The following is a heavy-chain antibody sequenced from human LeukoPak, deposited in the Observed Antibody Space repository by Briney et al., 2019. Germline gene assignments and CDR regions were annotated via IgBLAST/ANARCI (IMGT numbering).Heavy chain of an antibody. Sequence: GPTLVNPTQTLTLTCTFSGFSLSTSGVGVGWIRQPPGKALEWLALIYWNDDKRYSPSLKSRLTITKDTSKNQVVLTMTNMDPVDTATYYCAHSGPPLIRRYSSGWTGDYFDYWGQGTLVTVSS. V-gene: IGHV2-5*01. D-gene: IGHD6-25*01. CDR3: AHSGPPLIRRYSSGWTGDYFDY. CDR2: IYWNDDK. J-gene: IGHJ4*02. CDR1: GFSLSTSGVG.